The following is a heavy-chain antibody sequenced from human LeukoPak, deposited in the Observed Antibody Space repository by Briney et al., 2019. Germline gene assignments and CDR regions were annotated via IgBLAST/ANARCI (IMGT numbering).Heavy chain of an antibody. D-gene: IGHD3-16*01. CDR1: GDTFRIYS. V-gene: IGHV3-48*01. CDR2: ISSSRSNI. CDR3: ARDLYPGY. J-gene: IGHJ4*02. Sequence: GGALRLSCAASGDTFRIYSMNCVRQAPGEGVEWVSYISSSRSNIHYADSVKGRFTISRDNAKNSLYLQMHSLRAEDTAVYYCARDLYPGYWGQGALVTVSS.